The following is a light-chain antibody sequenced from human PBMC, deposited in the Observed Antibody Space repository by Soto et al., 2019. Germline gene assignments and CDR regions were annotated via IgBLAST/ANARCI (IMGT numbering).Light chain of an antibody. CDR1: SSGIGAYSY. J-gene: IGLJ1*01. Sequence: QSALTQPASVSGSPGQSITISCTGTSSGIGAYSYVSWYQQHPDKAPKLMIYEVSNRPSGVSNRFSGSKSGNTAALTISGLQAEDEADYYCSSYAGSSYVFGTGTKLTVL. CDR2: EVS. V-gene: IGLV2-14*01. CDR3: SSYAGSSYV.